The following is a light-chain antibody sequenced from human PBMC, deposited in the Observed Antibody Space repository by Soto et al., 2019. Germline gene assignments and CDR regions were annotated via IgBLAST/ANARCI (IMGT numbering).Light chain of an antibody. CDR3: QHYNSYPWT. V-gene: IGKV3-11*01. J-gene: IGKJ1*01. CDR2: DVS. CDR1: QSVSES. Sequence: EIVLTQSPATLSLSPGERATLSCRASQSVSESLAWYQQKPGQAPRLLIYDVSYRATGIPVRFSGSGSGTEFTLTISSLQPDDFATYYCQHYNSYPWTFGQGTKVDI.